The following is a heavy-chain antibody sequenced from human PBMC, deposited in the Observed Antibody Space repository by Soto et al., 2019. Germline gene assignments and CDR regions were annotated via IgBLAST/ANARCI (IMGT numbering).Heavy chain of an antibody. D-gene: IGHD2-21*01. CDR1: GGSFSGYS. Sequence: SETLSLTCAVYGGSFSGYSWSWIRQPPGRGLEWIGEINHSGSTNYNPSLKSRVTISVDTSKNQFSLKLSSVTAADTAVYYCARGFFVGHYYYYGMDVWGQGTTVTVSS. CDR2: INHSGST. CDR3: ARGFFVGHYYYYGMDV. J-gene: IGHJ6*02. V-gene: IGHV4-34*01.